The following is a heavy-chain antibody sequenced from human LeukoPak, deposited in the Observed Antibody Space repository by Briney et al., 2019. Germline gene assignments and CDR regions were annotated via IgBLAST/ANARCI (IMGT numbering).Heavy chain of an antibody. CDR3: AKDPIIAAADGPFDY. J-gene: IGHJ4*02. CDR2: ISYDGSNK. CDR1: GFTFSSYG. D-gene: IGHD6-13*01. V-gene: IGHV3-30*18. Sequence: GGSLRLSCAASGFTFSSYGMHWVRQAPGKGLEWVAVISYDGSNKYYADSVKGRFTISRDNSKNTLYLQMNSLRAEDTAVYYCAKDPIIAAADGPFDYWGQGTLVTVSP.